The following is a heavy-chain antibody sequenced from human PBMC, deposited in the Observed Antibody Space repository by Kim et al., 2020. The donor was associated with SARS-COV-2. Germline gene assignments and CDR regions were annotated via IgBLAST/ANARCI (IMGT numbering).Heavy chain of an antibody. CDR1: GFTFSSYG. D-gene: IGHD3-3*01. CDR2: IWYDGSNK. J-gene: IGHJ4*02. V-gene: IGHV3-33*01. CDR3: ARGWYYDFWSGFDY. Sequence: GGSLRLSCAASGFTFSSYGMHWVRQAPGKGLEWVVVIWYDGSNKYYADSVKGRFTISRDNSKNTLYLQMNSLRAEDTAVYYCARGWYYDFWSGFDYWGQGTLVTVSS.